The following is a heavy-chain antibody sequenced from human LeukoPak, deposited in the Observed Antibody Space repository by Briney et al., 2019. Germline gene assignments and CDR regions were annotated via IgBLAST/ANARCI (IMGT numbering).Heavy chain of an antibody. V-gene: IGHV1-8*03. D-gene: IGHD1-26*01. CDR1: GYTFTSYD. CDR3: ARGLRGVPNRAKQIVGAYYFDY. CDR2: MNPNSGNT. Sequence: GASVKVSCKASGYTFTSYDINWVRQATGQGLEWMGWMNPNSGNTGYAQKFQGRVTITRNTSISTAYMELSSLRSEDTAVYYCARGLRGVPNRAKQIVGAYYFDYWGQGTLVTVSS. J-gene: IGHJ4*02.